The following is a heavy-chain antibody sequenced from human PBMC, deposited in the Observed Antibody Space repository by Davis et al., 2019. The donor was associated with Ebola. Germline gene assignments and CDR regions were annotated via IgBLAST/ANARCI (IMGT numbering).Heavy chain of an antibody. D-gene: IGHD6-13*01. CDR3: ARVESSSWYYYYGMDV. CDR2: INAGNGNT. Sequence: AASVKVSCKASGYTFTSYAIHWVRQATGQRLEWMGWINAGNGNTKYSQKFQGRVTITRDTSASTAYMELSSLRSEDTAVYYCARVESSSWYYYYGMDVWGQGTTVTVSS. V-gene: IGHV1-3*01. J-gene: IGHJ6*02. CDR1: GYTFTSYA.